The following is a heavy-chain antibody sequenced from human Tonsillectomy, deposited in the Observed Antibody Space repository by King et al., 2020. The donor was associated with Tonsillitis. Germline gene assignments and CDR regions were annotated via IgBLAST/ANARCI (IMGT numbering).Heavy chain of an antibody. V-gene: IGHV1-18*01. Sequence: VQLVQSGAEVKKPGASMKVSCKASGFTFNNYGLTWVRQAPGQGLEWMGWVSAYNGKANYAQKLQGRVTLTTDTSTSTAYMELRSLRSNDTAVYYCATGVWDHDAFDIWGQGTMVTASS. CDR1: GFTFNNYG. J-gene: IGHJ3*02. D-gene: IGHD1-26*01. CDR3: ATGVWDHDAFDI. CDR2: VSAYNGKA.